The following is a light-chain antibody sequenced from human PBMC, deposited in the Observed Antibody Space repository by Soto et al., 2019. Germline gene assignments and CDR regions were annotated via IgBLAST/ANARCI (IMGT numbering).Light chain of an antibody. CDR3: SSYAGSSNFV. CDR2: EVS. V-gene: IGLV2-8*01. Sequence: QSVLTQPPSASGSPGQSVTISCTGTSSDIGDYNYVSWYQQHPGKAPKLMIYEVSKRPSGVPDRFSGSKSGNTASLTVSGLQAEDEADYYCSSYAGSSNFVFGGGTQLTVL. J-gene: IGLJ7*01. CDR1: SSDIGDYNY.